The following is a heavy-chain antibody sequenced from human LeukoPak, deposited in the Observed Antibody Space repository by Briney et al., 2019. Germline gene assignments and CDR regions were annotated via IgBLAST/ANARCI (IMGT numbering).Heavy chain of an antibody. J-gene: IGHJ6*02. Sequence: PGGSLRLSCAASGFTFSSYAMHWVRQAPGKGLEWVAVISYDGSNKYYADSVKGRFTISRDNSKNTLYLQMNSLRAEDTAVYYCAKDATVTTAWVYYYGMDVWGQGTTVTVSS. CDR1: GFTFSSYA. CDR2: ISYDGSNK. V-gene: IGHV3-30-3*01. D-gene: IGHD4-17*01. CDR3: AKDATVTTAWVYYYGMDV.